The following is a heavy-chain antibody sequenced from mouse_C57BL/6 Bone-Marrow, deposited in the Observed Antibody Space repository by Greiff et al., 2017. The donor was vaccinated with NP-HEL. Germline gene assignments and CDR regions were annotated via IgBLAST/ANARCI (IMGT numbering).Heavy chain of an antibody. CDR2: ISSGGSYT. CDR1: GFTFSSYG. V-gene: IGHV5-6*01. J-gene: IGHJ2*01. CDR3: ARATGTGNY. D-gene: IGHD4-1*02. Sequence: VQLKESGGDLVKPGGSLKLSCAASGFTFSSYGMSWVRQTPDKRLEWVATISSGGSYTYYPDSVKGRFTISRDNAKNTLYLQMSSLKSEDTAMYYCARATGTGNYWGQGTTLTVSS.